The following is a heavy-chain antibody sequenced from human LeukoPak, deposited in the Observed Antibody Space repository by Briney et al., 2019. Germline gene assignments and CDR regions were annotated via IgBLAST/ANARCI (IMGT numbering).Heavy chain of an antibody. J-gene: IGHJ4*02. Sequence: GGSLRLSCAASGFTFSSYAMSWVRQAPGKGLEWVSAISGSGGSTYYADSVKGRFTISRDNSKNTLYLQMNSLRAEDTAVYYCAEDDHVYDFWSGYYLPPYFDYWGQGTLVTVSS. CDR2: ISGSGGST. V-gene: IGHV3-23*01. CDR1: GFTFSSYA. CDR3: AEDDHVYDFWSGYYLPPYFDY. D-gene: IGHD3-3*01.